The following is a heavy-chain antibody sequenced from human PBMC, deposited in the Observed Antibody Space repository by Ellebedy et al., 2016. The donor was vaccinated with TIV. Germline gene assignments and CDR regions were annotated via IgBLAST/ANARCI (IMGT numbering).Heavy chain of an antibody. CDR2: ISSSSSYT. D-gene: IGHD1-26*01. CDR1: GFTFSSYA. J-gene: IGHJ6*02. Sequence: GESLKISCAASGFTFSSYAMSWIRQAPGKGLEWVSYISSSSSYTNYADSVKGRFTISRDNAKSSLYLQMNSLRAEDTAVYYCARGEVLPDGMDVWGQGTTVTVSS. CDR3: ARGEVLPDGMDV. V-gene: IGHV3-11*06.